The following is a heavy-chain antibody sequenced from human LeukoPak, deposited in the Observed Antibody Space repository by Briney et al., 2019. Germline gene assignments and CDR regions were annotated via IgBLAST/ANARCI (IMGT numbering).Heavy chain of an antibody. Sequence: GGSLRLSCAASGFTFNNYEMKWVRQAPGKGLEWVSYISSSGSTIYYADSVKGRFTISRDNAKNSLFLQMNSLRAEDTAVYYCVRPLTVTKGHWYFDLWGRGTLVTISS. CDR1: GFTFNNYE. J-gene: IGHJ2*01. V-gene: IGHV3-48*03. D-gene: IGHD4-17*01. CDR2: ISSSGSTI. CDR3: VRPLTVTKGHWYFDL.